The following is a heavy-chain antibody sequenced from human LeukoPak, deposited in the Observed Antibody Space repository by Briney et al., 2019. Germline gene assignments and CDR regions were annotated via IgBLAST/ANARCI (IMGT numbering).Heavy chain of an antibody. J-gene: IGHJ6*03. CDR3: ARVDTKSYGSAYMDV. V-gene: IGHV3-48*04. Sequence: PGGSLRLSCAASGLPFSRSSINWVSQAPGKGLEWVSYISFTSGTIYYADSVKGRFTVSRDNAKNSSFLQLDVLRAEDTAVYYCARVDTKSYGSAYMDVWGSGTTVTVSS. CDR1: GLPFSRSS. D-gene: IGHD3-10*01. CDR2: ISFTSGTI.